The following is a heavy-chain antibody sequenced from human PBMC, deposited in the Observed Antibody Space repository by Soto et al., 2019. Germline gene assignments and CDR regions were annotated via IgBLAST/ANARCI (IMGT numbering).Heavy chain of an antibody. Sequence: QVELVESGGGVVQPGTSLRLSCVASGFTFSDFPLHWVRQAPGKGLEWVAVISSDGNDKSYSDSVKGRFTISRDNSKSTVYLQMNSLRADDMAVYHCAKDMRHDYASGRLDYLGQGTLVTVSS. CDR3: AKDMRHDYASGRLDY. D-gene: IGHD3-10*01. V-gene: IGHV3-30-3*01. J-gene: IGHJ4*02. CDR2: ISSDGNDK. CDR1: GFTFSDFP.